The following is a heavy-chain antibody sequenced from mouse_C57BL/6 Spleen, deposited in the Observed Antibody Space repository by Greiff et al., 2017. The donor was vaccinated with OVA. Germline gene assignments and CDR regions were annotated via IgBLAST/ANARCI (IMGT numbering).Heavy chain of an antibody. CDR1: GYTFTSYW. D-gene: IGHD1-1*01. J-gene: IGHJ1*03. CDR2: IDPSDSYT. CDR3: ASSDYYGSSYWYFDV. V-gene: IGHV1-69*01. Sequence: QVQLQQPGAELVMPGASVKLSCKASGYTFTSYWMHWVKQRPGQGLEWIGEIDPSDSYTNYNQKFKGKSTLTVDKSSSTAYMQLSSLTSEDSAVYYCASSDYYGSSYWYFDVWGTGTTVTVSS.